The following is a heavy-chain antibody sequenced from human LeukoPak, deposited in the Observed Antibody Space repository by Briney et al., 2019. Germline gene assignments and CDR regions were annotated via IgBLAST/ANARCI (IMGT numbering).Heavy chain of an antibody. J-gene: IGHJ4*02. CDR1: GGSITISNYY. V-gene: IGHV4-39*01. D-gene: IGHD6-19*01. CDR2: IYYSGST. Sequence: SETLSLTCTVSGGSITISNYYWGWIRQPPGKGLEWIGTIYYSGSTDYNPSLKSRVTISADTSKNQFSLKVSSVTAADTAVYYCARYQAGSMIDDWGQGTLVTVSS. CDR3: ARYQAGSMIDD.